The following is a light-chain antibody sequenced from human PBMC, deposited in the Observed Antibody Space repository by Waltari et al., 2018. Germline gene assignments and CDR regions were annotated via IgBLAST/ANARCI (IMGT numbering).Light chain of an antibody. CDR1: SGHSTFH. CDR3: ETWDTAIHV. J-gene: IGLJ3*02. V-gene: IGLV4-69*01. Sequence: QLVVTQSPSASAPLGASVKLTCTLTSGHSTFHIPWHQQQPGKGPRYLMSRNGDGSNSRGDGIPDRFSGSSSGAERYLTISSLESEDEADYYCETWDTAIHVFGGGTKLTVI. CDR2: RNGDGSN.